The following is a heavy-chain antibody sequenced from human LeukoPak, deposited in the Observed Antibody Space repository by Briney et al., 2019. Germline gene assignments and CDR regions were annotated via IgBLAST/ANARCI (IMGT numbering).Heavy chain of an antibody. CDR3: ARDYRLVRGVIYGCWFDP. V-gene: IGHV1-18*01. D-gene: IGHD3-10*01. CDR1: GYTFISYG. CDR2: ISAYNGNT. J-gene: IGHJ5*02. Sequence: ASVKVSCKASGYTFISYGISWVRQAPGQGLEWMGWISAYNGNTNYAQKLQGRVTMTTDTSTSTAYMELRSPRSDDTAVYYCARDYRLVRGVIYGCWFDPWGQGTLVTVSS.